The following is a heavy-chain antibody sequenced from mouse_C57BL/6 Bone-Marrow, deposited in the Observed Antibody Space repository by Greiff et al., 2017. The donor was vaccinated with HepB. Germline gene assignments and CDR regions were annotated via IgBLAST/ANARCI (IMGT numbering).Heavy chain of an antibody. CDR2: SRNKANDYTT. D-gene: IGHD2-3*01. Sequence: EVQRVESGGGLVQSGRSLRLSCATSGFTFSDFYMEWVRQAPGKGLEWIAASRNKANDYTTEYSASVKGRFIVSRDTSQSILYLQMNALRAEDTAIYYCARDALDGYPYAMDYWGQGTSVTVSS. J-gene: IGHJ4*01. V-gene: IGHV7-1*01. CDR1: GFTFSDFY. CDR3: ARDALDGYPYAMDY.